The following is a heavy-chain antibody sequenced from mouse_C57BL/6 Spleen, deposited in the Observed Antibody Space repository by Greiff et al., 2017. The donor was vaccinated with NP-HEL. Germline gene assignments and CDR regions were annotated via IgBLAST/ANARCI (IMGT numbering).Heavy chain of an antibody. CDR3: ARLLLRSYWYFDV. Sequence: VQLQQSGAELVKPGASVKISCKASGYAFSSYWLNWVKPRPGKGLEWIGQIYPGDGDTNYNGKFKGKATLTADQSSSTAYMQLSSLNSEDSEVYFCARLLLRSYWYFDVWGTGTTVTVSS. J-gene: IGHJ1*03. D-gene: IGHD1-1*01. V-gene: IGHV1-80*01. CDR1: GYAFSSYW. CDR2: IYPGDGDT.